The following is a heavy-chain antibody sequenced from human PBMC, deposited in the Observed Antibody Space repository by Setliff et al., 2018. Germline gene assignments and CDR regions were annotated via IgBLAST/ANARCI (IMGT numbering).Heavy chain of an antibody. J-gene: IGHJ3*02. V-gene: IGHV4-38-2*01. D-gene: IGHD2-2*01. Sequence: SETLSLTCGVSGYSISSGHFWGWIRQPPGKGLEGLGNIFHSGSTYYNPTLNSRVTMSVDTSKNQFSLILRSVTAADTAVYYCARGRMRGSCSGPSCTYDPFDIWGQGTPVTVSS. CDR3: ARGRMRGSCSGPSCTYDPFDI. CDR1: GYSISSGHF. CDR2: IFHSGST.